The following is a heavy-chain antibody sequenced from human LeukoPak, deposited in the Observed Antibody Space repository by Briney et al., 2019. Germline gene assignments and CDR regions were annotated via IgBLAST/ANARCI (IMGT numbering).Heavy chain of an antibody. CDR1: GGSISSGGYS. D-gene: IGHD5-12*01. J-gene: IGHJ4*02. CDR2: IYHSGST. CDR3: AREVATIGYYFDY. Sequence: SETLSLTCAVSGGSISSGGYSWSWIRQPPGKGLEWIGYIYHSGSTYYKPSLKSRVTISVDRSQNQFSLKLSSVTAADTAVYYCAREVATIGYYFDYWGQGTLVTVSS. V-gene: IGHV4-30-2*01.